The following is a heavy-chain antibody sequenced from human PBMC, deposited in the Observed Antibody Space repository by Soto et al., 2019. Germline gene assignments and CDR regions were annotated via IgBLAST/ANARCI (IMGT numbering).Heavy chain of an antibody. CDR2: ISAYNGNT. V-gene: IGHV1-18*01. CDR3: ARDGARGGFDY. J-gene: IGHJ4*02. D-gene: IGHD3-3*01. CDR1: GYTVTSYG. Sequence: AAVKVSCKASGYTVTSYGISCVRQAPGQGLEWMGWISAYNGNTNYAQKLQGRVTMTTDTATSTAYMELRSLRSDNTAVYYCARDGARGGFDYWGQGTLVTISS.